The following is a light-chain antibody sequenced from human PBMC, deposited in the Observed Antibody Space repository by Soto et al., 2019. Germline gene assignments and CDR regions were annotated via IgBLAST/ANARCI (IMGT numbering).Light chain of an antibody. V-gene: IGKV3-15*01. CDR3: QQYNNWPPLT. CDR1: QSVSSN. Sequence: EIVMTQSPDTLSVSPGERATLSCRASQSVSSNLAWYQQKPGQAPRLLIHGASTSAAGIPARFSGSGSGTEVTLPISSLQSEDFAVYYCQQYNNWPPLTFGGGTKVEIK. CDR2: GAS. J-gene: IGKJ4*01.